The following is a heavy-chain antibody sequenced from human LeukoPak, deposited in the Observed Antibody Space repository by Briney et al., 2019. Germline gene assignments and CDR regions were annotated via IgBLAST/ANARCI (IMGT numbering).Heavy chain of an antibody. D-gene: IGHD1-1*01. CDR1: GFTVSRHY. CDR2: IYSGGST. Sequence: GGSLRLSCAASGFTVSRHYMSWVRQAPGKGLEWVSVIYSGGSTYYADSVKGRFTISRDNSKNTLYLQMNSLRAEDTAVYYCARKTDHQTGGDYWGQGTLVTVSS. V-gene: IGHV3-53*01. CDR3: ARKTDHQTGGDY. J-gene: IGHJ4*02.